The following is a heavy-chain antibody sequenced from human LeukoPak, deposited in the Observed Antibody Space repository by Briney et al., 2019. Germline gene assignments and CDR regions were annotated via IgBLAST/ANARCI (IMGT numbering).Heavy chain of an antibody. CDR2: IYYIGST. Sequence: SETLSLTCTVSGGSISSYYWSWIRQPPGKGLEWIGYIYYIGSTNYNPSLKSRVTISVDTSKNQFSLKLSSVTAADTAVYYCARETYCAADCYSGFDFWGQGTLVTVSS. J-gene: IGHJ4*02. D-gene: IGHD2-21*02. CDR3: ARETYCAADCYSGFDF. V-gene: IGHV4-59*01. CDR1: GGSISSYY.